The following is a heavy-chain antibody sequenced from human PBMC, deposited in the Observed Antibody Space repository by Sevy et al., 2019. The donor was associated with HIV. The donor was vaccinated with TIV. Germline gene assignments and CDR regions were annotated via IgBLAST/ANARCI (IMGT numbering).Heavy chain of an antibody. CDR2: ISSSGTTI. CDR1: GFAFRDYD. Sequence: GGSLRLSCAASGFAFRDYDMSWIRQTPGKGLQWVSYISSSGTTIYYADPVKGRFTISRDNAKNSLYLQMNSLRAEDTAVYYCARWIHSGYWGQGTLVTVSS. J-gene: IGHJ4*02. CDR3: ARWIHSGY. V-gene: IGHV3-11*01. D-gene: IGHD2-2*03.